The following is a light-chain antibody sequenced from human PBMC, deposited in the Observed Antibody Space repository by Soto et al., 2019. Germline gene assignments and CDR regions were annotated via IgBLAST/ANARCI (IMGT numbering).Light chain of an antibody. J-gene: IGLJ2*01. CDR3: AAWDDSLSGPAYVL. Sequence: QSVLTQPPSASGTPGQRVTISCSGSSSNIGSNYVYWYQQLPGTAPKLLIYRNNQRPSGVPDRFSGSKSGTSASLAISGLRSEHEADYYCAAWDDSLSGPAYVLFGGGTRLTVL. CDR1: SSNIGSNY. CDR2: RNN. V-gene: IGLV1-47*01.